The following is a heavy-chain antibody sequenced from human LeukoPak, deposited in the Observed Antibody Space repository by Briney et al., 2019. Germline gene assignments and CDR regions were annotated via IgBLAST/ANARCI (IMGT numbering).Heavy chain of an antibody. J-gene: IGHJ4*02. Sequence: SQTLSLTCTVSGGSISSGGYYWSWIRQHPGKGLEWIGYIYYSGSTNYNPSLKSRVTISVDTSKNQFSLKLSSVTAADTAVYYCARHYLGGNYPDYFNHWGQGTLVTVSS. CDR3: ARHYLGGNYPDYFNH. D-gene: IGHD1-26*01. CDR1: GGSISSGGYY. CDR2: IYYSGST. V-gene: IGHV4-31*03.